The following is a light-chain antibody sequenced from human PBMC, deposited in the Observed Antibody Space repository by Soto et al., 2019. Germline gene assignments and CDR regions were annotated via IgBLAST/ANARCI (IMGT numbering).Light chain of an antibody. CDR1: QSVDTN. V-gene: IGKV3-15*01. J-gene: IGKJ1*01. CDR2: GGS. Sequence: EIVMTQSPATLPVSPGERATLSCRASQSVDTNLAWYQQKPGQAPRLLMYGGSTRATGIPARFGGRGSGTEFTLTISSLQSEDFAVYYCQQYNDWLWTFGQGTKVDIK. CDR3: QQYNDWLWT.